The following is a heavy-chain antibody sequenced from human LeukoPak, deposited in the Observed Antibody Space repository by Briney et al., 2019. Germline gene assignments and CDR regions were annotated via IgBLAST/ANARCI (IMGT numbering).Heavy chain of an antibody. Sequence: SSETLSLTCTVSGGSISSYYWSWIRQPPGKGLEWIGYIYYSGSTNYNPSLKSRLTISVDASKNQFSLKLSSVTATDTAVYYCASLTTVTQGYFDSWGQGTLVTVSS. CDR3: ASLTTVTQGYFDS. D-gene: IGHD4-17*01. V-gene: IGHV4-59*08. CDR2: IYYSGST. J-gene: IGHJ4*02. CDR1: GGSISSYY.